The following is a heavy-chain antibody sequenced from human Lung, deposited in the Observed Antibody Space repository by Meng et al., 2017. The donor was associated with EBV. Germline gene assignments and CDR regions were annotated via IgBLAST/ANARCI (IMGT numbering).Heavy chain of an antibody. J-gene: IGHJ4*02. CDR3: SKDLVGSDDD. V-gene: IGHV3-74*01. D-gene: IGHD6-25*01. CDR1: GFSFRWYW. Sequence: EWQRVESVGVLVHAGGSRTLLCVTSGFSFRWYWMHWARQAPGKGLEWVSRTNEDGGITTYADSVKCLFTISRDNTKNTLYLQMNSLRAEDTGVYFCSKDLVGSDDDWGQGTLVTVSS. CDR2: TNEDGGIT.